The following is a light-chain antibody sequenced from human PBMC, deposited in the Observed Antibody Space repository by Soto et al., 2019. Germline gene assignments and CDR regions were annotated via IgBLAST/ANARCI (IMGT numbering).Light chain of an antibody. J-gene: IGLJ3*02. Sequence: QSVLTQPPSASGTPGQRVSISCSGSRSNIGRNYVYWYQQLPGTAPKLLIQRNNERPSGVPDRFSGSKSGTSVSLAISGLRSEDEATYYGAAWDDTLNGQVFGGGTKLTVL. CDR2: RNN. CDR1: RSNIGRNY. V-gene: IGLV1-47*01. CDR3: AAWDDTLNGQV.